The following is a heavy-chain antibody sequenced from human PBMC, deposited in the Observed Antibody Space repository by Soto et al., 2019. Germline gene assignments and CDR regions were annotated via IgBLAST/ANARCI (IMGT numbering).Heavy chain of an antibody. CDR2: INPSGGST. CDR3: ARDYGSSYSPRYYGMDV. J-gene: IGHJ6*02. Sequence: ASVKVSCKASGYTFTSYYMHWVRQAPGQGLEWMGIINPSGGSTSYAQKFQGRVTMTRDTSTSTVYMELNSLRAEDTALYYCARDYGSSYSPRYYGMDVWGQGTTVTVSS. V-gene: IGHV1-46*01. D-gene: IGHD6-13*01. CDR1: GYTFTSYY.